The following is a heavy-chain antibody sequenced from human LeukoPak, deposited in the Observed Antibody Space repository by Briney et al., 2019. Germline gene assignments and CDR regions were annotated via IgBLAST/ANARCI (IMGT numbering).Heavy chain of an antibody. CDR1: GFTFSNYA. D-gene: IGHD3-22*01. J-gene: IGHJ4*02. V-gene: IGHV3-64*01. CDR2: IATDGGGT. Sequence: GSLRLSCAASGFTFSNYAMHWVRQAPGKGLEYASAIATDGGGTYYANSVKGRFTISRDNSKDTLYLQMGSLRAEDMAVYYCAREVGGAYYYDSSGYYYFDYWGQGTLVTVSS. CDR3: AREVGGAYYYDSSGYYYFDY.